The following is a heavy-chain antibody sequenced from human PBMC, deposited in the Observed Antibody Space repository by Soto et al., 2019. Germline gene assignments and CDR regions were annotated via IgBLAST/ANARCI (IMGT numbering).Heavy chain of an antibody. V-gene: IGHV3-48*03. CDR2: ISSSGSTI. D-gene: IGHD6-13*01. J-gene: IGHJ6*02. CDR3: ARGGLYSSRWYYYYGMDV. CDR1: GFTFSSYE. Sequence: GGSLRLSXAASGFTFSSYEMNWVRQAPGKGLEWVSYISSSGSTIYYADSVKGRFTISRDNAKNSLYLQMNSLRAEDTAVYYCARGGLYSSRWYYYYGMDVWGQGTTVTVS.